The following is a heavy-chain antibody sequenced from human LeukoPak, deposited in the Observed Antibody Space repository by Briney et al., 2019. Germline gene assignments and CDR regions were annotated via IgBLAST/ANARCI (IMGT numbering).Heavy chain of an antibody. V-gene: IGHV4-38-2*02. CDR1: GYSISSGYY. CDR2: IYHSGST. J-gene: IGHJ3*02. Sequence: SETLSLTCTVSGYSISSGYYGGWIRQPPGKGLEWIGSIYHSGSTYYNPSLKSRVTISVDTSKNQFSLKLSSVTAADTAVYYCARVESSIAVAGIRIWNDAFDIWGQGTMVIVSS. CDR3: ARVESSIAVAGIRIWNDAFDI. D-gene: IGHD6-19*01.